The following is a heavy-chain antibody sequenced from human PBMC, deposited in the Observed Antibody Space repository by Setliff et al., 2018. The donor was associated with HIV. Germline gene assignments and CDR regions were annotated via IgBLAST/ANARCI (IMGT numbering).Heavy chain of an antibody. D-gene: IGHD2-15*01. CDR1: GFRFSDYY. CDR2: ISSSSDSPT. Sequence: GSLRLSCAASGFRFSDYYMNWIRQAPGKGLEWLSYISSSSDSPTKYADSVQGRFTISRDNAKNSLYLQMNSLRVEDTAVYYCASARIPTGGVSTSLDFWGLGTLVTVSS. V-gene: IGHV3-11*06. CDR3: ASARIPTGGVSTSLDF. J-gene: IGHJ4*02.